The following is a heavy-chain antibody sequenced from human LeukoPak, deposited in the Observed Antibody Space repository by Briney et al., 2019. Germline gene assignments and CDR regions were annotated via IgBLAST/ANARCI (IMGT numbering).Heavy chain of an antibody. Sequence: GGSLRLSCAASGFTFSNFLMTWVRQAPGKGLEWVSCITGSSDYIFYADSVRGRFTISRDNAKNSLFLQMNSLRAEDTAVYYCAKFKGHYGDSEYYFDSWGQGTLVTVSS. CDR2: ITGSSDYI. CDR3: AKFKGHYGDSEYYFDS. J-gene: IGHJ4*02. V-gene: IGHV3-21*01. D-gene: IGHD3-10*01. CDR1: GFTFSNFL.